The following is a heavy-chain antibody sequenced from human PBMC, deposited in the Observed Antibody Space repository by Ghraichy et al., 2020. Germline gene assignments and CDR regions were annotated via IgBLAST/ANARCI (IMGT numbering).Heavy chain of an antibody. CDR1: GGSISSSNW. CDR3: ARVQEDATYYYGSGIFAVDL. D-gene: IGHD3-10*01. CDR2: IHHSGNT. J-gene: IGHJ5*02. Sequence: SETLSLTCAVSGGSISSSNWWSWVRQPPGKGLEWIGEIHHSGNTNYSPSLKSRVTISVDKSKNQFSLKVSSVTAADTAVYYCARVQEDATYYYGSGIFAVDLWGQGTQVTVFS. V-gene: IGHV4-4*02.